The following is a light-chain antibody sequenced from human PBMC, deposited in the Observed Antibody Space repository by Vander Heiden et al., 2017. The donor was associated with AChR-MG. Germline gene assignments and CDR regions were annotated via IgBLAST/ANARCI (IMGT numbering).Light chain of an antibody. Sequence: DIQMTQSPPTPPASVGDRVPITVRARQSMISWLAWYQQKPGKAPKRLIYKASSLETGVPSRFSGSGSGTEFTLTISSLQPDDSATYDCQQYKSYPYSFGQGTKLEIK. J-gene: IGKJ2*03. V-gene: IGKV1-5*03. CDR1: QSMISW. CDR2: KAS. CDR3: QQYKSYPYS.